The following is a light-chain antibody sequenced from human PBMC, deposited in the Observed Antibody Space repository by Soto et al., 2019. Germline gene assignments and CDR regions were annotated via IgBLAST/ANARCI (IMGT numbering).Light chain of an antibody. Sequence: DIQMTQSPSTLSASVGDRVTITCRASQSISSSLAWYQQKPGKAPNLLIYRASSLQSGVPSRFSGSGSGTEFTLTISSLQPDDFATYYCQQYNTSSRTFGQGTK. CDR2: RAS. CDR3: QQYNTSSRT. V-gene: IGKV1-5*03. J-gene: IGKJ1*01. CDR1: QSISSS.